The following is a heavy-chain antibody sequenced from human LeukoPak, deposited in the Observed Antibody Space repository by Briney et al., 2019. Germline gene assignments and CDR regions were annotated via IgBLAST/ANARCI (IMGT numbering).Heavy chain of an antibody. Sequence: PGRSLRLSCTASGFTFSSYAMHWVRQAPGKGLEWVAFISYDGSNKYYADSVKGRFTISRDNSKNTLYVLMNSLRAEDTAVYYCARAGGTNMVTSVHFQHWGQGTLDIVSS. V-gene: IGHV3-30*04. CDR3: ARAGGTNMVTSVHFQH. CDR1: GFTFSSYA. D-gene: IGHD5-18*01. J-gene: IGHJ1*01. CDR2: ISYDGSNK.